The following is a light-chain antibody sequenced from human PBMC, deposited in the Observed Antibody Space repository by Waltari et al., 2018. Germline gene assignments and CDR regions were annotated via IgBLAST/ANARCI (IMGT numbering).Light chain of an antibody. Sequence: QSALTQPASVSGSPGQSLTISCSGTSGDIGAFNRVSWYQRFAGKAPRLLIYEDTLRPSAISVRFSGAKSGETASLTISGLQAEDEADYFCLSYTTINTWVFGGGTKVTVL. CDR3: LSYTTINTWV. CDR1: SGDIGAFNR. CDR2: EDT. V-gene: IGLV2-14*01. J-gene: IGLJ3*02.